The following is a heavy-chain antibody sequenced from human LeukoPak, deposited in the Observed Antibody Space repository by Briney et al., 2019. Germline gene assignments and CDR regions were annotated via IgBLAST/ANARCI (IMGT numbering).Heavy chain of an antibody. CDR2: IYHSGST. CDR3: ASLSGVYARWFDP. Sequence: PSGTLSLTCAVSGGSISSSNWWSWVRPPPGKGLEWIGEIYHSGSTNYSPSLKSRVTISVDKSKNQFSLKLSSVTAADTAVYYCASLSGVYARWFDPWGQGTLVTVSS. CDR1: GGSISSSNW. V-gene: IGHV4-4*02. J-gene: IGHJ5*02. D-gene: IGHD2-8*01.